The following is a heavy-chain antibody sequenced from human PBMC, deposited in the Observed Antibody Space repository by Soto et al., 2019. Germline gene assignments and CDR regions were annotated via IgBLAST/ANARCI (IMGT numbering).Heavy chain of an antibody. V-gene: IGHV4-30-4*01. CDR2: IYYSGST. J-gene: IGHJ4*02. CDR1: GGSISSGDYY. D-gene: IGHD3-22*01. Sequence: PSETLSLTCTVSGGSISSGDYYWSWIRQPPGKGLEWIGYIYYSGSTYYNPSLKSRVTISVDTSKNQFSLKLSSVTAADAAVYYCARDSSGYYFDYWGQGTLVTVSS. CDR3: ARDSSGYYFDY.